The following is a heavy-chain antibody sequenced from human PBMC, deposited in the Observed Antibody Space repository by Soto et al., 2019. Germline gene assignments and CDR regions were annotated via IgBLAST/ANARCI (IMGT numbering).Heavy chain of an antibody. V-gene: IGHV1-46*01. CDR2: INPSGGST. D-gene: IGHD3-3*01. Sequence: ASVKVSCKASGYTFTSYYMHWVRQAPGQGLEWMGIINPSGGSTSYAQKFQGRVTMTRDTSTSTVYMELSSLRSEDTAVYYCARGPLRFLEWSPSYYYYGMDVWGQGTTVTVSS. J-gene: IGHJ6*02. CDR1: GYTFTSYY. CDR3: ARGPLRFLEWSPSYYYYGMDV.